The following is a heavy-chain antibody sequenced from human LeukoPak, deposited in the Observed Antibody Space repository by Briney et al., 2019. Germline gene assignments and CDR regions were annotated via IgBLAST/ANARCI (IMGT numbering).Heavy chain of an antibody. CDR3: ATHDYGDNWFDP. CDR1: GYTFTGYY. CDR2: INPNSGGT. Sequence: ASVTVSCKASGYTFTGYYMHWVRQAPGQGLEWMGWINPNSGGTNYAQKFQGRVTMTRDTSISTAYMELSRLRSDDTAVYYCATHDYGDNWFDPWGQGTLVTASS. J-gene: IGHJ5*02. D-gene: IGHD4-17*01. V-gene: IGHV1-2*02.